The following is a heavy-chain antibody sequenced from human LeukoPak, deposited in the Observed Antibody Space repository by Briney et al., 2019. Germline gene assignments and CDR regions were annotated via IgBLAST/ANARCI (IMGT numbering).Heavy chain of an antibody. V-gene: IGHV4-34*01. CDR2: INHSGST. J-gene: IGHJ4*02. D-gene: IGHD4/OR15-4a*01. CDR1: GWTFSDFF. CDR3: ARVSDYGDYLNY. Sequence: SETLPLTCAVYGWTFSDFFCTWLRQPPGKGLEWVGEINHSGSTNYSPSLTSRVTISVDTTMNQFLLRLSSVTAAEAAVYYCARVSDYGDYLNYWGQGNLVTVSS.